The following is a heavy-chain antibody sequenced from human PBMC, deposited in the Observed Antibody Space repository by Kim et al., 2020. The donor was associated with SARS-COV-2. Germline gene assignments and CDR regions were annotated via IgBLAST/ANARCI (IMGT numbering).Heavy chain of an antibody. Sequence: SETLSLTCTVSGGSISSSSYYWGWIRQPPGKGLEWIGSIYYSGSTYYNPSLKSRVTISVDTSKNQFSLKLSSVTAADTAVYYCARAGGSGSYYIENWFDPWGQGTLVTVSS. CDR2: IYYSGST. CDR1: GGSISSSSYY. CDR3: ARAGGSGSYYIENWFDP. J-gene: IGHJ5*02. V-gene: IGHV4-39*07. D-gene: IGHD3-10*01.